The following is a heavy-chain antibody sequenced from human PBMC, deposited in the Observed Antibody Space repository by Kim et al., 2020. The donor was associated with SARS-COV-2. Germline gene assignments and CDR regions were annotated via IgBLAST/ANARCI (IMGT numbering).Heavy chain of an antibody. CDR2: ST. CDR3: ASRGVAVFDY. J-gene: IGHJ4*02. Sequence: STNYNPSLKSRVTISVDTSKNQFSLKLSSVTAADTAVYYCASRGVAVFDYWGQGTLVTVSS. V-gene: IGHV4-34*01. D-gene: IGHD2-15*01.